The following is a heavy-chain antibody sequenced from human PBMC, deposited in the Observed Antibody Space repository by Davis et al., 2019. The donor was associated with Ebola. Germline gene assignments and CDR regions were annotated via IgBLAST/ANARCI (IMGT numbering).Heavy chain of an antibody. J-gene: IGHJ3*02. Sequence: GESLKISCAASGFTFSRHGMHWVRQAPGGGLEWVAIISYDGSNKYYADSVKGRFTISRDKSMNTLYLQMNGLRVEDTAIYYCTKDTSNIWFDIWGQGTMVTVSS. CDR2: ISYDGSNK. CDR1: GFTFSRHG. D-gene: IGHD1-26*01. CDR3: TKDTSNIWFDI. V-gene: IGHV3-30*18.